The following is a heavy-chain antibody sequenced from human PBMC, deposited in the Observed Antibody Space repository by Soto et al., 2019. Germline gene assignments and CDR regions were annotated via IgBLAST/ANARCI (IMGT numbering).Heavy chain of an antibody. D-gene: IGHD4-17*01. CDR3: ARDLYGNDY. V-gene: IGHV4-4*07. CDR2: IYSSGSA. Sequence: SETLSLTCTVSRASIYTYSWTWIRQPAGKGLQWIGHIYSSGSANYSPSLKSRVSMSVDSSKNQISLKLSSVTAADTAVYYCARDLYGNDYWGQGTLVTVSS. CDR1: RASIYTYS. J-gene: IGHJ4*02.